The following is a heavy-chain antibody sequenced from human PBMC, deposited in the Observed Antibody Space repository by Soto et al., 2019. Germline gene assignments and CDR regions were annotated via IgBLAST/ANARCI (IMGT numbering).Heavy chain of an antibody. V-gene: IGHV5-10-1*01. CDR2: IDPSDSQT. J-gene: IGHJ4*02. CDR1: GYSFAGYW. D-gene: IGHD5-18*01. Sequence: GESLKISCKGSGYSFAGYWITWVRQKPGKGLEWMGRIDPSDSQTYYSPSFRGHVTISATKSITTVFLQWSSLRASDTAMYYCARKIYDSDTGHNFQYYCDSWGQGTPGTVS. CDR3: ARKIYDSDTGHNFQYYCDS.